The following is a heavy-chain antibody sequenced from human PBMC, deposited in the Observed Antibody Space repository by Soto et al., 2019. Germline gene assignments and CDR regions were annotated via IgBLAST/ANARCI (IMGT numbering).Heavy chain of an antibody. D-gene: IGHD6-13*01. J-gene: IGHJ6*02. Sequence: GGSLRLSCAASGFTFSSYGMHWVRQAPGKGLEWVAVIWYDGSNKYYADSVKGRFTISRDNSKNTLYLQMNSLRAEDTAVSYCAREPPTGYSSSWYDGLDVWGQGTTVTVSS. CDR1: GFTFSSYG. CDR2: IWYDGSNK. CDR3: AREPPTGYSSSWYDGLDV. V-gene: IGHV3-33*01.